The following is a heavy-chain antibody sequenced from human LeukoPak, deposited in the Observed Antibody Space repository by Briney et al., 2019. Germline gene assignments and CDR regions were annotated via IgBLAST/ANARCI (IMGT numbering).Heavy chain of an antibody. Sequence: GGSLRLSCAASGFTFSSYGMHWVCQAPGKGLEWVAVIWYDGSNKYYADSVKGRFTISRDNSKNTLYLQMNSLRAEDTAVYYCAREGTNNWFDPWGQGTLVTVSS. CDR1: GFTFSSYG. CDR3: AREGTNNWFDP. J-gene: IGHJ5*02. CDR2: IWYDGSNK. V-gene: IGHV3-33*01.